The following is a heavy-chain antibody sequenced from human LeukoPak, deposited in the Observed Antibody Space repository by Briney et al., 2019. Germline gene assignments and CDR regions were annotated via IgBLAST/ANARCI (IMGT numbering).Heavy chain of an antibody. J-gene: IGHJ4*02. V-gene: IGHV1-58*01. CDR3: AADRDGRESGDY. CDR2: IVVGSGNT. Sequence: SVKVSCKASGFTFTSSAVQWARQARGQRLEWIGWIVVGSGNTNYAQKFQERVTITRDTSTSTAYMELSSLRSEDTAVYYCAADRDGRESGDYWGQGTLVTVSS. D-gene: IGHD3-10*01. CDR1: GFTFTSSA.